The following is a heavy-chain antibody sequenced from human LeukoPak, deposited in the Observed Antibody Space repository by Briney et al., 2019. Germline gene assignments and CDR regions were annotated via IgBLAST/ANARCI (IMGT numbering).Heavy chain of an antibody. Sequence: PGGSLRLSCAASGFTFSSYGMHWVRQAPGKGLEWVAVISYDGSNKYYADSVKGRFTISRDNSKNTLYLQMNSLRAEDTAVYYCAKERPYYYDSSGYYFIDYWGQGTLVTVSS. V-gene: IGHV3-30*18. J-gene: IGHJ4*02. CDR1: GFTFSSYG. D-gene: IGHD3-22*01. CDR3: AKERPYYYDSSGYYFIDY. CDR2: ISYDGSNK.